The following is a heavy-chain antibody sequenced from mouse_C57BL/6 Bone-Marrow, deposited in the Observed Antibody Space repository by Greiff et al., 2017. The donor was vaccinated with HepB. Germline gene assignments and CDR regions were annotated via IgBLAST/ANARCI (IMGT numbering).Heavy chain of an antibody. CDR1: GFTFSSYG. D-gene: IGHD2-2*01. V-gene: IGHV5-6*01. CDR3: AIQDDGYGGRYFDY. J-gene: IGHJ2*01. Sequence: EVKLQESGGDLVKPGGSLKLSCAASGFTFSSYGMSWVRQTPDSVKGRFTISRDNAKNTLYLQMSSLKSEDTAMYYCAIQDDGYGGRYFDYWGQGTTLTVSS.